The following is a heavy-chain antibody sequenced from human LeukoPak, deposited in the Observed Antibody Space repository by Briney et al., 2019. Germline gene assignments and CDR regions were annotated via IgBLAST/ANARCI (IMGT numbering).Heavy chain of an antibody. V-gene: IGHV5-51*01. J-gene: IGHJ6*03. CDR1: GDSFTSYW. CDR2: LYPCDSDT. Sequence: GASLKIPCRSFGDSFTSYWIDWVRQLPGKGLGWMGILYPCDSDTRYRKSFQGQLTISVVQAIRPPYVQGGSLEGSAPALLYCARHPRVSRERRRHHYYLDVWGKGTTVTVSS. CDR3: ARHPRVSRERRRHHYYLDV. D-gene: IGHD6-6*01.